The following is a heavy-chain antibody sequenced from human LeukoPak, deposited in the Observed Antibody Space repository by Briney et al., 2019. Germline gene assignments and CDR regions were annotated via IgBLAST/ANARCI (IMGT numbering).Heavy chain of an antibody. Sequence: GGSLRLSCAASGFTFSSYWMHWVRQAPGKGLVWVSRINSDAITISYADSVKGRFTISRDNAKNSLYLQMNSLRAEDTAVYYCARKGRDIVATIDYWGQGTLVTVSS. V-gene: IGHV3-74*01. J-gene: IGHJ4*02. D-gene: IGHD5-12*01. CDR1: GFTFSSYW. CDR3: ARKGRDIVATIDY. CDR2: INSDAITI.